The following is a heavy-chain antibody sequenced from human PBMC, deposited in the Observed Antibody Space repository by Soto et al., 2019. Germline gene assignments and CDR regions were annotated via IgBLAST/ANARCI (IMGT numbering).Heavy chain of an antibody. Sequence: SETLSLTCAVYGGSFSGYYWSWIRQPPGKGLEWIGEINHSGSTNYNPSLKSRVTISVDTSKNQFSLKLSSVTAADTAVYYCARVGRLRYYYYYMDVWGKGTTVTVSS. CDR3: ARVGRLRYYYYYMDV. CDR1: GGSFSGYY. J-gene: IGHJ6*03. D-gene: IGHD4-17*01. CDR2: INHSGST. V-gene: IGHV4-34*01.